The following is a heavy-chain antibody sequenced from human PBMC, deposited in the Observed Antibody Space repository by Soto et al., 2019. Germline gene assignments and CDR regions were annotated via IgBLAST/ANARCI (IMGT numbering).Heavy chain of an antibody. Sequence: AGGSLRLSCAASGFTFSSYWMHWVRQAPGKGLVWVSRINSDGSSTSYADSVKGRFTISRDNAKNTLYLQMNSLRAEDTAVYYCARSGYYYGSGSYPLDYWGQGTLVTVSS. CDR2: INSDGSST. CDR3: ARSGYYYGSGSYPLDY. CDR1: GFTFSSYW. D-gene: IGHD3-10*01. V-gene: IGHV3-74*01. J-gene: IGHJ4*02.